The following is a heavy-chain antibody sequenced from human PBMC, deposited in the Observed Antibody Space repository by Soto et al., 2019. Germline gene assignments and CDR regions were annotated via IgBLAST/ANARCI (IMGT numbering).Heavy chain of an antibody. CDR1: GYTFTSYG. D-gene: IGHD6-13*01. CDR2: ISAYNGNT. CDR3: ARSSSWKWFDP. V-gene: IGHV1-18*04. Sequence: QVQLVQSGAEVKKPGASVKVSCKASGYTFTSYGISWVRQAPGQGLEWMGWISAYNGNTNYAQKLQGRVTMTTDTSTSTADRELRSLRSDDTAGYYCARSSSWKWFDPWGQGTLVTVSS. J-gene: IGHJ5*02.